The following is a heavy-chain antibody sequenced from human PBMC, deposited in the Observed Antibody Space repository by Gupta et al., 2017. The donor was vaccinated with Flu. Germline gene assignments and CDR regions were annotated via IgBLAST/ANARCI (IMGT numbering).Heavy chain of an antibody. CDR2: INHSEKT. J-gene: IGHJ6*03. D-gene: IGHD3-16*01. CDR3: ARGRVSDYPSPNLYSYDMDV. CDR1: SGYY. V-gene: IGHV4-34*01. Sequence: SGYYWTWIRQPPGKGLEWIGEINHSEKTNYTPARKSRVTMSVDTSKKQFYLRLSYVNDEDKAVYYCARGRVSDYPSPNLYSYDMDVWGKGTPVTVSS.